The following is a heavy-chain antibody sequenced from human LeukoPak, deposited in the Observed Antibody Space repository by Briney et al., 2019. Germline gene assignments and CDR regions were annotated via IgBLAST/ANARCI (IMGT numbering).Heavy chain of an antibody. D-gene: IGHD2-15*01. CDR2: IIPILGIA. J-gene: IGHJ4*02. CDR3: ARDFSLCSGGSCYPDY. CDR1: GGTFSSYA. Sequence: EASVKVSCKASGGTFSSYAISWVRQAPGQGLEWMGRIIPILGIANYAQKFQGRVTITADKSTSTAYMELSSLRSEDTAVYYCARDFSLCSGGSCYPDYWGQGTLVTVSS. V-gene: IGHV1-69*04.